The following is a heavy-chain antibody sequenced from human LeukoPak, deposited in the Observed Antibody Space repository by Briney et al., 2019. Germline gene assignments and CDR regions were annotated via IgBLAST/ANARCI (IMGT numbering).Heavy chain of an antibody. CDR1: GFTFSSYG. Sequence: PGRSLRLSCAASGFTFSSYGMHWVRQAPGKGLEWVAVISYDGSNKYYADSVKGRFTISRDNSKNTLYLQMNSLRAEDTAVYYCANEIKRDRIVGATAVFDYWGQGTLVTVSS. CDR3: ANEIKRDRIVGATAVFDY. CDR2: ISYDGSNK. D-gene: IGHD1-26*01. J-gene: IGHJ4*02. V-gene: IGHV3-30*18.